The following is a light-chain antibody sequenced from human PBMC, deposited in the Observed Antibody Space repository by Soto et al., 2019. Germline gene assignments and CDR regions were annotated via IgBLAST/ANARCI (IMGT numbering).Light chain of an antibody. Sequence: DIQMTQSPSSLSASVGDRDTITCRASQTISTYLNWYQQKPWKAPRLLIYDASSLLSGVPSWFSGGGSGADFTLTIASLPPEDLSTDYGQQSDSQPYAFGQGTKVEI. J-gene: IGKJ2*01. CDR1: QTISTY. V-gene: IGKV1-39*01. CDR2: DAS. CDR3: QQSDSQPYA.